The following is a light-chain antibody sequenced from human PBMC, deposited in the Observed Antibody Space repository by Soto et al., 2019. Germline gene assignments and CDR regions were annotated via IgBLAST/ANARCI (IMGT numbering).Light chain of an antibody. CDR2: EVT. CDR3: SSYTSRSTLV. CDR1: SSDVGGYNY. J-gene: IGLJ1*01. Sequence: QSALTQPASVSGSPGQSITISCTGTSSDVGGYNYVYWYQQHPGKAPKLMIYEVTNRPSGVSNRFSGSKSGNTASLTISGLQAEDEADYYCSSYTSRSTLVFGTGTKVPVL. V-gene: IGLV2-14*01.